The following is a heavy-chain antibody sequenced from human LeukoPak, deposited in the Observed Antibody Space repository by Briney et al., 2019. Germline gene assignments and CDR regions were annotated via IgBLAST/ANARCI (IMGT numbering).Heavy chain of an antibody. V-gene: IGHV1-2*02. J-gene: IGHJ4*02. CDR2: INPNSGGT. CDR3: ARSTVTTTPPFDY. Sequence: ASVKVSCKASGYTFTGYYMHWVRQAPGQGLEWMGWINPNSGGTNYAQKFQGRVTMTRDTSISTAYMELSRLRSDDTAVYYCARSTVTTTPPFDYWGQGTLVTVSS. CDR1: GYTFTGYY. D-gene: IGHD4-17*01.